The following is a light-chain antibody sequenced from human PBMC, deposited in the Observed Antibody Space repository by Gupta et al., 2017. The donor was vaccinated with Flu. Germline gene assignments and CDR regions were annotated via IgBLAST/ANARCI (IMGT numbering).Light chain of an antibody. V-gene: IGKV1-27*01. CDR2: DAA. Sequence: IRLTQSPSSLSAAAGDRVTITCRASQVIGRYLTWYQQRPGKPPTVLIYDAARLRTGVPSRFSGSGAGTDFTFTISSLQPEDIGIYYCQKYDGAPLTFGQGTRVELK. CDR1: QVIGRY. CDR3: QKYDGAPLT. J-gene: IGKJ1*01.